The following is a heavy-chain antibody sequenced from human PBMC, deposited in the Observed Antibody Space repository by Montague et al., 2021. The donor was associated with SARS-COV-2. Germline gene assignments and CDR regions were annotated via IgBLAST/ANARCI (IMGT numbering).Heavy chain of an antibody. D-gene: IGHD3-10*01. CDR1: GFTFSSYA. Sequence: SLRLSCAASGFTFSSYAMIWVRQAPGKGLEWVSTISSTVGSTYYSDSVXGRFIIPRDNSRNTVYMQMNNLRAEDTAVYYCAKGFTYYFASGGYPNYFDPWGQGTLVSVSS. J-gene: IGHJ5*02. CDR2: ISSTVGST. CDR3: AKGFTYYFASGGYPNYFDP. V-gene: IGHV3-23*01.